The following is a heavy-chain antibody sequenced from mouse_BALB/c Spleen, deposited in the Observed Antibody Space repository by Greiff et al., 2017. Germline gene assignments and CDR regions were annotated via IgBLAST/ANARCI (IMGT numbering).Heavy chain of an antibody. CDR3: ARDNYYGSSYYYAMDY. Sequence: QVQLKESGPGLVAPSQSLSITCTVSGFSLTGYGVNWVRQPPGKGLEWLGMIWGDGSTDYNSALKSRLSISKDNSKSQVFLKMNSLQTDDTARYYCARDNYYGSSYYYAMDYWGQGTSVTVSS. CDR2: IWGDGST. J-gene: IGHJ4*01. CDR1: GFSLTGYG. D-gene: IGHD1-1*01. V-gene: IGHV2-6-7*01.